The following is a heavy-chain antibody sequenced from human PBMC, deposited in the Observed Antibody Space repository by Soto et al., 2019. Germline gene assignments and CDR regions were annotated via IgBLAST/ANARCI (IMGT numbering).Heavy chain of an antibody. D-gene: IGHD2-2*01. J-gene: IGHJ4*02. CDR1: GFRFRTYT. CDR2: ITASGATP. V-gene: IGHV3-23*01. CDR3: AKARCSTTDCYVPDY. Sequence: GSLRLSCAASGFRFRTYTMSWVRQAPGKGLEWLSVITASGATPSYAASVQGRFVISRDNVMNTLCLHMNSLRAEDTAIYYCAKARCSTTDCYVPDYWGRGTLVTVSS.